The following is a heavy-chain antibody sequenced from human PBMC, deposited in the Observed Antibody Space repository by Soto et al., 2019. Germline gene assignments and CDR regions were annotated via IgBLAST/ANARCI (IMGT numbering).Heavy chain of an antibody. CDR3: ARDFPTAGYGSGWYDY. CDR1: GGSISGFY. D-gene: IGHD6-19*01. CDR2: VNDRGNT. V-gene: IGHV4-59*01. J-gene: IGHJ4*02. Sequence: QVQLQESGPGLVKPSETLSLTCTVSGGSISGFYWSWIRQPPGKGLEWIGYVNDRGNTNYIPSLKSRVTISVDTSKNQFSLKLSSVTAADAAVYYCARDFPTAGYGSGWYDYWGQGTLVTVSS.